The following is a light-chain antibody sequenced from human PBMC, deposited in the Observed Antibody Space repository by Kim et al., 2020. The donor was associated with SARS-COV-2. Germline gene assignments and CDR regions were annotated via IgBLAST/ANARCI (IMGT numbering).Light chain of an antibody. V-gene: IGKV1-33*01. J-gene: IGKJ4*01. CDR3: PQYDDLT. CDR2: DTS. Sequence: LSASVGDRVTITCQARQDISNYLNWYQQKPGTAPKLLIYDTSNLETGVPSRFSGSGSVTDFTFTISSLQPEDIATYYCPQYDDLTFGGGTKVDIK. CDR1: QDISNY.